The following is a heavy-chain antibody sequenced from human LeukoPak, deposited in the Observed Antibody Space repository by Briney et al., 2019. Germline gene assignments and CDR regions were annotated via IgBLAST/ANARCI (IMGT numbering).Heavy chain of an antibody. V-gene: IGHV3-30*09. CDR1: GVTFSSYA. J-gene: IGHJ4*02. D-gene: IGHD1-26*01. Sequence: GGSLRLSCAASGVTFSSYAMHWVRQAPGKGLEWVAVISYDGSNKYYADSVKGRFAISRDNSKNTLYLQMNSLRAEDTAVYYCGRAEWELLGQVEYWGQGTLVTVSS. CDR2: ISYDGSNK. CDR3: GRAEWELLGQVEY.